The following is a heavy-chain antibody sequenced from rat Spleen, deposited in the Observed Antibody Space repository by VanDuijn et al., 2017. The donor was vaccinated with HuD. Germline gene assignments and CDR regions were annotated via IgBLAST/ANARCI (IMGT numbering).Heavy chain of an antibody. CDR2: ITNTGGST. D-gene: IGHD1-12*02. V-gene: IGHV5-31*01. CDR1: GFTFNNYW. J-gene: IGHJ4*01. Sequence: EVQLVESGGGLVQPGRSLKLSCVASGFTFNNYWMTWIRQAPGKGLEWVASITNTGGSTYYPDSVKGRFTISRDNAKSTLYLQMNSLRSEDTATYYCTRVPITMMVLITTDYVMDAWGQGASVTVSS. CDR3: TRVPITMMVLITTDYVMDA.